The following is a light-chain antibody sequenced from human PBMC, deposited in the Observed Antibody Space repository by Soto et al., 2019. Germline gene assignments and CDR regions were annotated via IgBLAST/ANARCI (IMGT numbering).Light chain of an antibody. CDR2: GAS. Sequence: EIVMTQSPATLSVSPGGRATLSCSASQSISASLAWYQQKPGQAPRLLIHGASTRATGFPARFSGSGSTTNFSHTISSLQSKEFAVYYCQQYNNWSWTFSQGSKVDI. CDR3: QQYNNWSWT. CDR1: QSISAS. V-gene: IGKV3-15*01. J-gene: IGKJ1*01.